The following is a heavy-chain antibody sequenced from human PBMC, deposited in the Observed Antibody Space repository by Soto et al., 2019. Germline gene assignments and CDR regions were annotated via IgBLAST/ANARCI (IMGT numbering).Heavy chain of an antibody. CDR1: GFTFSNAW. Sequence: GGSLRLSXAASGFTFSNAWMNWVRQAPGKGLEWVGRIKSKVDGETTDYAAPVKGRFTISRDDSKNTVYLQMNNLKTEDTAVYYCSTGGYFLDYWGQGTLVTVSS. CDR2: IKSKVDGETT. J-gene: IGHJ4*02. CDR3: STGGYFLDY. V-gene: IGHV3-15*01. D-gene: IGHD3-16*01.